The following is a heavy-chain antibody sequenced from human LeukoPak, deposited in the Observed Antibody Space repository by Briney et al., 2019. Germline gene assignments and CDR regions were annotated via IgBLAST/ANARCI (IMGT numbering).Heavy chain of an antibody. J-gene: IGHJ4*02. Sequence: ASVKVSCKASGYTFTNYAISWVRQAPGQGLEWMGIINPSGGSTSYAQKFQGRVSMTRDMSTSTVYMELSSLRSEDTAVYYCARGPGEGGSSGYYYGKPEDPAEYYFDYRGQGTLVTVSS. CDR2: INPSGGST. CDR3: ARGPGEGGSSGYYYGKPEDPAEYYFDY. V-gene: IGHV1-46*01. D-gene: IGHD3-22*01. CDR1: GYTFTNYA.